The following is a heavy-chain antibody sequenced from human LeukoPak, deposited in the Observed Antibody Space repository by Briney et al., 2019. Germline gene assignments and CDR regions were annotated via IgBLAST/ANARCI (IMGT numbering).Heavy chain of an antibody. J-gene: IGHJ4*02. CDR1: GYTFRNYG. CDR2: IRAYSANT. CDR3: ARLMSEDIVVVVAATFDH. Sequence: ASVKVSCKASGYTFRNYGISWVRQGPGQGLERMWWIRAYSANTHYTQRFQGRVTLTIDTSTSTAYMEVRSLRSDDTAVYYCARLMSEDIVVVVAATFDHWGQGTLVTVSS. V-gene: IGHV1-18*01. D-gene: IGHD2-15*01.